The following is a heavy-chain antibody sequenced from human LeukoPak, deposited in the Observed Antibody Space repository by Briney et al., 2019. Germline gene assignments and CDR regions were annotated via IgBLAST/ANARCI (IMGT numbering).Heavy chain of an antibody. D-gene: IGHD5-24*01. J-gene: IGHJ4*02. CDR1: GGSFSGYY. V-gene: IGHV4-34*01. CDR3: ARHLGRGGYTFDY. CDR2: INHSGST. Sequence: SETLSLTCAVYGGSFSGYYWSWIRQPPGKGLEWIGEINHSGSTNYNPSLKSRVTISVDTSKNQFSLKLSSVTAADTAVYYCARHLGRGGYTFDYWGQGTLVTVSS.